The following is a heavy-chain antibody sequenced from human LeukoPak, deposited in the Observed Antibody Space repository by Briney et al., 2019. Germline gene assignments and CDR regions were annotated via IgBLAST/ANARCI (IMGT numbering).Heavy chain of an antibody. J-gene: IGHJ4*02. CDR1: GYTLTELS. D-gene: IGHD6-19*01. CDR2: FDPEDGET. CDR3: ATLGARIKYSSGWKDY. V-gene: IGHV1-24*01. Sequence: ASVKVSCKVSGYTLTELSMHWVRQAPGKGLEWMGGFDPEDGETIYAQKFQGRVTMTEDTSTDTAYMELSSLRSEDTAVYYCATLGARIKYSSGWKDYWGQGTLVTVSS.